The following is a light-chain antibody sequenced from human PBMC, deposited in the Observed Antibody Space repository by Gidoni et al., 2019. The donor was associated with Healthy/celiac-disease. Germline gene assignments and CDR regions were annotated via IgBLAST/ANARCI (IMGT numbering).Light chain of an antibody. Sequence: EIVMTQSPATLSVSPGERATLSCRAKSQSVSRNLAWYQQKPGQAPRLLIYGASTRAPGIPARFSVSGSGSEFTLTISILQSEDFAVYFCQHYHNWPPLLTFXQXTRLEIK. CDR3: QHYHNWPPLLT. CDR1: QSVSRN. J-gene: IGKJ5*01. CDR2: GAS. V-gene: IGKV3-15*01.